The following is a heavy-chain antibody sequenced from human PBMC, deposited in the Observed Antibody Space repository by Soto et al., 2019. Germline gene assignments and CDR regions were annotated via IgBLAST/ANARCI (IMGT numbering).Heavy chain of an antibody. V-gene: IGHV3-66*01. D-gene: IGHD6-19*01. CDR2: IYSGGST. CDR1: GFTVSSNY. J-gene: IGHJ3*02. CDR3: YAAVAGRVSGAFDI. Sequence: EVQLVESGGGLVQPGGSLRLSCAASGFTVSSNYMSWVRQAPGKGLEWVSVIYSGGSTYYADSVKGRFTISRDNSKNTLYLQMNSLRAEDTAVYYCYAAVAGRVSGAFDIWGQGTMVTVSS.